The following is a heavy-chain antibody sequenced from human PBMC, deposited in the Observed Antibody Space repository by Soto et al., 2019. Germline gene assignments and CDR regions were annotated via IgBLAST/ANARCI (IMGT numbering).Heavy chain of an antibody. D-gene: IGHD4-17*01. CDR2: ISGSGGST. J-gene: IGHJ6*02. V-gene: IGHV3-23*01. Sequence: EVQLLESGGGLVQPGGSLRLSCAASGFTFSSYAMSWVRQAPGKGLEWVSAISGSGGSTYYADSMKGRFTISRDNSKNTLYLQMNSLRAEDTAVYYCAKDRRKVGDYYYYYGMDVWGQGTTVTVSS. CDR3: AKDRRKVGDYYYYYGMDV. CDR1: GFTFSSYA.